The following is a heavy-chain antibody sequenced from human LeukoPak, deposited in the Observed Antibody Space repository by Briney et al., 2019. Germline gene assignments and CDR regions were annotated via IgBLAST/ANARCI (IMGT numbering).Heavy chain of an antibody. CDR2: IIPILGTA. Sequence: GASVKVSCKASGGTFSSYAISWVRQAPGQGLEWMGGIIPILGTANYAQKFQGRVTITTDESTSTAYMELSSLRSEDTAVYYCAREGRDGYNPNYEYYFDYWGQGTLVTVSS. CDR1: GGTFSSYA. D-gene: IGHD5-24*01. J-gene: IGHJ4*02. V-gene: IGHV1-69*05. CDR3: AREGRDGYNPNYEYYFDY.